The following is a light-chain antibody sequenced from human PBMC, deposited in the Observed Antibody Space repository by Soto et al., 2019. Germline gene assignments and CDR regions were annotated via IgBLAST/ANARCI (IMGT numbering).Light chain of an antibody. Sequence: DIVMTQTPLSLPVSLGEPASISFRSSQSLLDXDNGKIYLAWYQQKXGQAPRXXIYGASSRATGIPDRFSGSGSGTDFTLTISRLEPEDFAVYYCQQYGSSPKTFGQGTKVDIK. CDR1: QSLLDXDNGKIY. J-gene: IGKJ1*01. CDR2: GAS. CDR3: QQYGSSPKT. V-gene: IGKV3-20*01.